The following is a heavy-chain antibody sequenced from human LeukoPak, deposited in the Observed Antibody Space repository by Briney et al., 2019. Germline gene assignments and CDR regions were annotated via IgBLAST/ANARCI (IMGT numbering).Heavy chain of an antibody. V-gene: IGHV4-38-2*02. J-gene: IGHJ4*02. CDR1: GYSINSGYY. CDR3: ARVLKGRAPFDY. Sequence: SETLSLTCTVSGYSINSGYYWGWIQQPPGKGLEWIGSIYHSGSTYYNPSLKSRVTISVDTSKNQFSLKLSSVTAADTAVYYCARVLKGRAPFDYWGQGTLVTVSS. CDR2: IYHSGST.